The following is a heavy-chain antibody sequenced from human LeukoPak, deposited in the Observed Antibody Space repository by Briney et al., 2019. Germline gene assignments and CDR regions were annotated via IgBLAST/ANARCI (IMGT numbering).Heavy chain of an antibody. Sequence: PGGSLRLSCAASGFTFSSYWMGWLRQAPGRGLEWVSPISSSSSYIHYADSVKGRFTISRDNAKNSLYLQMNSLRAEDTAVYYCARGSSSGWYFDYWGQGTLVTVSS. CDR1: GFTFSSYW. V-gene: IGHV3-21*01. J-gene: IGHJ4*02. CDR3: ARGSSSGWYFDY. D-gene: IGHD6-19*01. CDR2: ISSSSSYI.